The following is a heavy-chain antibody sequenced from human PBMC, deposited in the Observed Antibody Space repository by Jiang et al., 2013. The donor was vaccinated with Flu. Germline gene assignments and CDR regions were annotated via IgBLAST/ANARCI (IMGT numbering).Heavy chain of an antibody. CDR1: GGSVSSGSYY. J-gene: IGHJ4*02. V-gene: IGHV4-61*01. CDR3: ARDAGDYGDYYFDY. Sequence: PGLVKPSETLSLTCTVSGGSVSSGSYYWSWIRQPPGKGLEWIGYIYYSGSTNYNPSLKSRVTISVDTSKNQFSLKLSSVTAADTAVYYCARDAGDYGDYYFDYWGQGTLVTVSS. CDR2: IYYSGST. D-gene: IGHD4-17*01.